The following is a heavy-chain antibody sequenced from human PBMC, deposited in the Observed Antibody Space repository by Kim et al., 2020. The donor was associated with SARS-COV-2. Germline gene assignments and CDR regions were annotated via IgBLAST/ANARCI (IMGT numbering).Heavy chain of an antibody. Sequence: GGSLRLSCAASGFDLSTSWMHWVRQAPGKGLVWVSRISSDGSDITYADSVKGRFTISRDNAKNTLYLQMNGLRTEDTAVYYCARVVDYDSSGFYAFFTSWGQGTSVTVSS. V-gene: IGHV3-74*03. CDR1: GFDLSTSW. CDR2: ISSDGSDI. J-gene: IGHJ5*02. CDR3: ARVVDYDSSGFYAFFTS. D-gene: IGHD3-22*01.